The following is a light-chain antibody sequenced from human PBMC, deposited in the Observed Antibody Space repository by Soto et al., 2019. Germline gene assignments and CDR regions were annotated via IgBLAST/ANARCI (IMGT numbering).Light chain of an antibody. CDR3: QQFYNTPFT. V-gene: IGKV4-1*01. CDR1: QSVLYSSNNKNY. J-gene: IGKJ3*01. Sequence: DIVMTQSPDSLAVSLGERATINRKSSQSVLYSSNNKNYLAWYQQNPGQPPKLLIYWASTRESGVPDRFSGSGSGTDFTLTISSLQAEDVAVYYCQQFYNTPFTFGPGTKVD. CDR2: WAS.